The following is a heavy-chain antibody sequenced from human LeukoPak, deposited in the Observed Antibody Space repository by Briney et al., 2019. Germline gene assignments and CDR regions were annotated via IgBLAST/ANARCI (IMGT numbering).Heavy chain of an antibody. Sequence: SETLSLTCTVSGGSISSYYWNWIRQPPGKGLEWIGYIYYSGSTNYNPSLKSRVTISVDTSKNQFSLKLSSVTAADTAVYYCARARAFVWGSYRYIPYYFDPWGQGTLVTVSS. D-gene: IGHD3-16*02. CDR1: GGSISSYY. V-gene: IGHV4-59*12. CDR2: IYYSGST. J-gene: IGHJ5*02. CDR3: ARARAFVWGSYRYIPYYFDP.